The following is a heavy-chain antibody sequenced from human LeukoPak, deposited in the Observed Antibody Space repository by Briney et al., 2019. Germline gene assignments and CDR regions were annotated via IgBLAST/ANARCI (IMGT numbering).Heavy chain of an antibody. D-gene: IGHD3-10*01. CDR2: ISGSGGST. CDR1: GFTFSSYW. V-gene: IGHV3-23*01. CDR3: AKDPLTYYYGSGSYRGY. Sequence: GGSLRLSCAASGFTFSSYWMTWARQAPGKGLEWVSAISGSGGSTYYADSVKGRFTISRDNSKNTLYLQMNSLRAEDTAVYYCAKDPLTYYYGSGSYRGYWGQGTLVTVSS. J-gene: IGHJ4*02.